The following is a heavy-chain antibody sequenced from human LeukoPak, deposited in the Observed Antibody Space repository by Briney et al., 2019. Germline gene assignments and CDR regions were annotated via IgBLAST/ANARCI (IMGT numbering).Heavy chain of an antibody. CDR3: ARGPQWRGDYYYMDV. CDR1: GYSFTNFD. CDR2: MNPNSGNK. V-gene: IGHV1-8*01. Sequence: ASVKVSCKASGYSFTNFDINWGRPATGQRLERMGWMNPNSGNKGYAQKFQGRVTMTMNTSITTAYMELSSLRSEDTAVYYCARGPQWRGDYYYMDVWGRGTTVTVSS. J-gene: IGHJ6*03. D-gene: IGHD6-19*01.